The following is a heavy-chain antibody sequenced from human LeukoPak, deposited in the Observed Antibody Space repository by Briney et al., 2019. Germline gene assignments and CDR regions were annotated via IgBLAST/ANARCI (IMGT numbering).Heavy chain of an antibody. CDR2: IIPIFGTA. Sequence: ASVKVSCKASGGTFSSYAISWVRQAPGQGLEWMGGIIPIFGTANYAQKFQGRVTITTDESTSTAYMELSSLRSEDTAVYYCARGPGGYCRSTSCYYMDVWGKGTTVTVSS. CDR1: GGTFSSYA. J-gene: IGHJ6*03. CDR3: ARGPGGYCRSTSCYYMDV. D-gene: IGHD2-2*01. V-gene: IGHV1-69*05.